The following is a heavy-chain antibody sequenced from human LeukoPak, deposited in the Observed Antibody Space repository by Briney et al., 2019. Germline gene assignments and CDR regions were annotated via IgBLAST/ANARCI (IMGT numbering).Heavy chain of an antibody. J-gene: IGHJ4*02. Sequence: SETLSLTCAVSGGSISSYYWSWIRQPPRKGLEWIGYIYYSGSTNYTPSLKSRVTISVDTSKNQFSLKLSSVTAADTAVYYCARAGYGSSWYSYYFDYWGQGTLVTVSS. CDR3: ARAGYGSSWYSYYFDY. CDR1: GGSISSYY. CDR2: IYYSGST. V-gene: IGHV4-59*01. D-gene: IGHD6-13*01.